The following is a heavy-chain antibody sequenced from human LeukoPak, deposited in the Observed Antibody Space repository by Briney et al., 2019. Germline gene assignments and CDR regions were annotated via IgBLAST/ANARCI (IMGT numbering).Heavy chain of an antibody. V-gene: IGHV1-2*02. D-gene: IGHD1-1*01. CDR3: ARGLERTKVDY. Sequence: ASVKGSSKAAAYTFTAYYGLSLRQAPGHGLEWVVWISPNTGDTNYAQSFQGSVTMTRDTSISTAYMELDRLRSDDTAVYSCARGLERTKVDYWGQGTPVTVSS. J-gene: IGHJ4*02. CDR1: AYTFTAYY. CDR2: ISPNTGDT.